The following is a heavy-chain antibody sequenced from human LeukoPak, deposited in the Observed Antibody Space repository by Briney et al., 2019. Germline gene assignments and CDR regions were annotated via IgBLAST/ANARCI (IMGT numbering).Heavy chain of an antibody. CDR1: AYSIRSGYF. CDR3: ARVLYYDVLTGYYINGWFDP. CDR2: IYHSGST. J-gene: IGHJ5*02. Sequence: SETLSLTCTVSAYSIRSGYFWGWIRQPPGKGLEWIASIYHSGSTYYNPSLKSRVTISVDTSKNQFSLKLTSVTAADTAVYYRARVLYYDVLTGYYINGWFDPWGQGTLVTVSS. D-gene: IGHD3-9*01. V-gene: IGHV4-38-2*02.